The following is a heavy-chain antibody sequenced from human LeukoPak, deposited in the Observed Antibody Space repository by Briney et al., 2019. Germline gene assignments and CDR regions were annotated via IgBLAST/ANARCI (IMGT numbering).Heavy chain of an antibody. CDR1: GYSISSAYY. V-gene: IGHV4-38-2*02. J-gene: IGHJ6*03. CDR2: INHSGST. CDR3: ARVRGYGSGRVYYYYYYYMDV. D-gene: IGHD3-10*01. Sequence: SETLSLTCSVSGYSISSAYYWGWIRQPPGKGLEWIGEINHSGSTNYNPSLKSRVSISLDTSKNQFSLKLSSVTAADTAVYYCARVRGYGSGRVYYYYYYYMDVWDKGSTVTVSS.